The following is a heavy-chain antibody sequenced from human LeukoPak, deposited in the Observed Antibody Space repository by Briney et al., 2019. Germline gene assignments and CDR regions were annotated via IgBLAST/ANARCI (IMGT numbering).Heavy chain of an antibody. V-gene: IGHV3-49*03. J-gene: IGHJ4*02. CDR2: IRSKAYGGTT. Sequence: PGGSLRLSCAASGFTFSDYAMSWFRQAPGKGLEWVGFIRSKAYGGTTEYAASVKGRFTISRDDSKSIAYLQMNSLKTEDTAVYYCTRDRPLYYYDSSGYYWDYWGQGTLVTVSS. CDR3: TRDRPLYYYDSSGYYWDY. D-gene: IGHD3-22*01. CDR1: GFTFSDYA.